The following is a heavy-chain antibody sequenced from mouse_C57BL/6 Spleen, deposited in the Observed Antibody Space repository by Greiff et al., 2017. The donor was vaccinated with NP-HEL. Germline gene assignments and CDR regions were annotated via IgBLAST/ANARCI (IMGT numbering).Heavy chain of an antibody. D-gene: IGHD1-1*01. V-gene: IGHV1-55*01. CDR3: ARGDYGSAMEY. CDR2: IYPGSGST. CDR1: GYTFTSYW. Sequence: QVQLQQPGAELVKPGASVKMSCKASGYTFTSYWITWVKQRPGQGLEWIGDIYPGSGSTNYNEKFKSKATMTVDTTSSTTYMQLSRLTSEDTAVYYCARGDYGSAMEYWGQGTSVTVAS. J-gene: IGHJ4*01.